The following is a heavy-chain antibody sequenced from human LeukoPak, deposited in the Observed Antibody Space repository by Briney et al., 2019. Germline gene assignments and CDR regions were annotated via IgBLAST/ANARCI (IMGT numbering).Heavy chain of an antibody. CDR3: ARGRGGSWQRSYYYYGMDV. J-gene: IGHJ6*02. CDR1: GGSFSGYY. D-gene: IGHD2-15*01. CDR2: INHSGST. V-gene: IGHV4-34*01. Sequence: PSETLSLTCAVYGGSFSGYYWSWIRQPPGKGLEWIGEINHSGSTNYNPSLKSRVTISVDTSKNQFSLKLSSVTAADTAVYHCARGRGGSWQRSYYYYGMDVWGQGTTVTVSS.